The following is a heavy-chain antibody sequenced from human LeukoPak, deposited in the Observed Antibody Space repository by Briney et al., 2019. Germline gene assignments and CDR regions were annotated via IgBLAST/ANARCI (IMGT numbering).Heavy chain of an antibody. CDR1: GGTFSSYA. V-gene: IGHV1-69*01. Sequence: SVKVSCKASGGTFSSYAISWVRQAPGQGLEWMGGIIPIFGTANYAQKFQGRVTITADESTSTAYMGLSSLRSEDTAVYYCASAYYYDSSGYYYFDYWGQGTLVTVSS. CDR3: ASAYYYDSSGYYYFDY. CDR2: IIPIFGTA. D-gene: IGHD3-22*01. J-gene: IGHJ4*02.